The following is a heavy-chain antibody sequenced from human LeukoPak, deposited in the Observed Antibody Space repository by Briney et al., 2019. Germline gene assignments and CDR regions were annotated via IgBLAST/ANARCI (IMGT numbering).Heavy chain of an antibody. V-gene: IGHV1-46*01. CDR3: ARVSDEDGYKRGIDY. J-gene: IGHJ4*02. CDR1: GYTFTSYY. Sequence: ASVKVSCKASGYTFTSYYMHWVRQAPGQGLEWMGIINPSGGSTSYAQKFQGRVTMTRDTSTSTVYMELSSLRSEDTAVYYCARVSDEDGYKRGIDYWGQGTLVTVSS. D-gene: IGHD5-24*01. CDR2: INPSGGST.